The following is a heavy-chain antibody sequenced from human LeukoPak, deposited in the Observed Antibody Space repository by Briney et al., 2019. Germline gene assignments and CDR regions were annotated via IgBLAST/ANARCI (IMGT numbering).Heavy chain of an antibody. J-gene: IGHJ6*02. CDR3: ARDPPYYDFWSGYSRTSYYYYGMDV. Sequence: SETLSLTCTVSGGSISSYYWSWIRQPAGKGLEWIGRIYTSGSTNYNPSRKSRVTMSVDTSKNQFSLKLSSVTAADTAVYYCARDPPYYDFWSGYSRTSYYYYGMDVWGQGTTVTVSS. V-gene: IGHV4-4*07. CDR2: IYTSGST. D-gene: IGHD3-3*01. CDR1: GGSISSYY.